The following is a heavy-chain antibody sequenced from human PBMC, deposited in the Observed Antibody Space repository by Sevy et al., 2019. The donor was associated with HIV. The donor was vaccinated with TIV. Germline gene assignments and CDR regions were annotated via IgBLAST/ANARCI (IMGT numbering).Heavy chain of an antibody. Sequence: ASVKVSCKASGYTFISYSINWVRQAPGQGLEWMGWINTNTGNPTYVQAFTGRFVFSLDTSVTTAYLQISSLKAEDTAVYYCARELGPFDYWGQGTLVTVSS. CDR1: GYTFISYS. V-gene: IGHV7-4-1*02. D-gene: IGHD6-13*01. J-gene: IGHJ4*02. CDR2: INTNTGNP. CDR3: ARELGPFDY.